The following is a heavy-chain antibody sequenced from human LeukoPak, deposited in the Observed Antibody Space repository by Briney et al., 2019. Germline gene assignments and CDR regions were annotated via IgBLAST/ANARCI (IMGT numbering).Heavy chain of an antibody. CDR2: IYTSGST. Sequence: PSETLSLTCTASGGSISSGSYYWSWIRQPAGKGLEWIGRIYTSGSTNYNPSLKSRVTISVDTSKNQFSLKLSSVTAADTAVYHCARGLINRVDPWGQGTLVTVSS. J-gene: IGHJ5*02. D-gene: IGHD3-22*01. V-gene: IGHV4-61*02. CDR3: ARGLINRVDP. CDR1: GGSISSGSYY.